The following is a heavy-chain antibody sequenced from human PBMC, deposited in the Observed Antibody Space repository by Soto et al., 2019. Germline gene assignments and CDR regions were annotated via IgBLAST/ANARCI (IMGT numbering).Heavy chain of an antibody. Sequence: SETLSLTCTVSGGSVSSGSYYWSWIRQPPGKGLEWIGYIYYSGSTNYDPSLKSRVTISVDTSKNQFSLKLSSVTAADTAVYYCARSHGDFYYYYGMDVWGQGTTVTVSS. CDR1: GGSVSSGSYY. CDR3: ARSHGDFYYYYGMDV. D-gene: IGHD4-17*01. J-gene: IGHJ6*02. CDR2: IYYSGST. V-gene: IGHV4-61*01.